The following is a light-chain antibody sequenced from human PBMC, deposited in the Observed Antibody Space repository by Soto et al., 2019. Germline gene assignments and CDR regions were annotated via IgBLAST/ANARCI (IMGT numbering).Light chain of an antibody. CDR3: QAEKNWPYH. V-gene: IGKV3-15*01. Sequence: EIVMTQSPATLAVSPGERAALSCRASQSVSSNFAWYQQKPGQAPRLLIYGASSRATGTPARFSGSGSGTEFTLTISSLQSEDFSVYYCQAEKNWPYHFGLGTKLEMK. CDR1: QSVSSN. J-gene: IGKJ2*01. CDR2: GAS.